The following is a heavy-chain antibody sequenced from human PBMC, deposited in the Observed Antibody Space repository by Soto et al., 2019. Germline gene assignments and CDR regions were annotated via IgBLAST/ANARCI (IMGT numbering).Heavy chain of an antibody. CDR2: INSDGSST. V-gene: IGHV3-74*01. J-gene: IGHJ6*03. CDR3: ARDNYDFWSGSLLGGYYYYMDV. D-gene: IGHD3-3*01. Sequence: GGSLRLSWGAAGLTFSGFWGHWVSQTKEKGLVWVSRINSDGSSTSYADSVKGRFTISRDNAKNTLYLQMNSLRAEDTAVYYCARDNYDFWSGSLLGGYYYYMDVWGKGTTVTVSS. CDR1: GLTFSGFW.